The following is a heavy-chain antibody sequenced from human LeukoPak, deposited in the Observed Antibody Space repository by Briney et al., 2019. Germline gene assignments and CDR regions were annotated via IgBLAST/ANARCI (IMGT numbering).Heavy chain of an antibody. V-gene: IGHV4-39*01. CDR1: GGSISSSSYY. J-gene: IGHJ4*02. CDR2: IYYSGST. CDR3: ARHVEVAVAAYFDY. D-gene: IGHD6-19*01. Sequence: SETLSLTCTVSGGSISSSSYYWGWIRQPPGKGLEWIGSIYYSGSTYYNPSLKSRVTISVDTSKNQFPLKLSSVTAADTAVYYCARHVEVAVAAYFDYWGQGTLVTVSS.